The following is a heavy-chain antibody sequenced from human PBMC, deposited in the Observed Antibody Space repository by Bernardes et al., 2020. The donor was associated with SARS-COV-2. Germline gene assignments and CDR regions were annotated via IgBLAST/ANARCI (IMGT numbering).Heavy chain of an antibody. J-gene: IGHJ4*02. V-gene: IGHV3-74*01. CDR1: GFSVSAYW. Sequence: GPLSRSRAVSGFSVSAYWMHWVRPAPGEGLVWVSRINEHGTVINYADSVKGRFTISRDIADNTLYLQMNSLRAEDTAVYYCARDFGGNSDYWGQGTLVTVSS. CDR3: ARDFGGNSDY. CDR2: INEHGTVI. D-gene: IGHD2-15*01.